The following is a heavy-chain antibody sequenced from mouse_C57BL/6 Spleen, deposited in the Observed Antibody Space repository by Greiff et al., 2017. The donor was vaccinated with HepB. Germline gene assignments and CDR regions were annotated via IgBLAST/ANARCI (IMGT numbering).Heavy chain of an antibody. D-gene: IGHD5-1*01. CDR2: ISDGGSYT. V-gene: IGHV5-4*01. CDR3: ARDEYSYYAMDY. J-gene: IGHJ4*01. CDR1: GFTFSSYA. Sequence: EVMLVESGGGLVKPGGSLKLSCAASGFTFSSYAMSWVRQTPEKRLEWVATISDGGSYTYYPDNVKGRFTISRDNAKNNLYLQMSHLKSEDTAMYYCARDEYSYYAMDYWGQGTSVTVSS.